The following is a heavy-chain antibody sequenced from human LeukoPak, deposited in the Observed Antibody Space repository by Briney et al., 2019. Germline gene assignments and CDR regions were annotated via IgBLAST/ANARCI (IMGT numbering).Heavy chain of an antibody. J-gene: IGHJ4*02. V-gene: IGHV4-38-2*02. D-gene: IGHD3-10*01. CDR1: GYSITTDYY. Sequence: SETLSLTCTVSGYSITTDYYWGWIRQPPGKGLEWIGYIFYNGSTHSNPSLKSRFTVSVDTSKNQFSLRLKSVTAADTAVYYCARGWFGELPFDYWGQGTLVTVSS. CDR2: IFYNGST. CDR3: ARGWFGELPFDY.